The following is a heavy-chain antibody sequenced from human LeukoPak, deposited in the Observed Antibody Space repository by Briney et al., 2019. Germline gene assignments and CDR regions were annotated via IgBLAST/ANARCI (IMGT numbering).Heavy chain of an antibody. CDR3: ARDYYDFWSGYPKTDDAFDI. D-gene: IGHD3-3*01. V-gene: IGHV1-46*01. Sequence: ASVKVSCTASGYTFTSYYMHWVRQAPGQGLEWMGIINPSGGSTSYAQKFQGRVTMTRDTSTSTVYMELSSLRSEDTAVYYCARDYYDFWSGYPKTDDAFDIWGQGTMVTVSS. CDR1: GYTFTSYY. J-gene: IGHJ3*02. CDR2: INPSGGST.